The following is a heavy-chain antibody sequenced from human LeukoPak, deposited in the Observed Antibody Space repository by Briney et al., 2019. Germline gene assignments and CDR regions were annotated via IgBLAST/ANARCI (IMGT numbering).Heavy chain of an antibody. D-gene: IGHD1-1*01. V-gene: IGHV3-30*18. Sequence: GGSLRLSCAASGFTFSSYGMHWVRQAPGKGLEWVAVISYDGSNKYYADSVKGRFTISRDNSKNTLYLQMNSLRAEDTAVYYCAKVLSTAAGTEGFGFDYWGQGTLVTVSS. CDR1: GFTFSSYG. CDR3: AKVLSTAAGTEGFGFDY. J-gene: IGHJ4*02. CDR2: ISYDGSNK.